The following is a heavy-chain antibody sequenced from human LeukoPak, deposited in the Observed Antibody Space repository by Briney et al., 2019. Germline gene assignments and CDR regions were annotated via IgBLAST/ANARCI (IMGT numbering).Heavy chain of an antibody. Sequence: LETLSLTCTVSRGSISSSSYYWGWICPPPRKGVEWIGSIYYSGGTYYHPSLKSRVTISVGTSKNQFSLKLSSVTAADTAVYYCASGVVPAYVDYWGQGTLVTVSS. D-gene: IGHD2-2*01. CDR3: ASGVVPAYVDY. J-gene: IGHJ4*02. CDR2: IYYSGGT. CDR1: RGSISSSSYY. V-gene: IGHV4-39*01.